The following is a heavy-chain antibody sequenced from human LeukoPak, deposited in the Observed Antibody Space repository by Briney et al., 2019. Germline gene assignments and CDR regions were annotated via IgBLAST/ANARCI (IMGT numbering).Heavy chain of an antibody. V-gene: IGHV4-61*01. CDR3: ARVPGGGTAAN. D-gene: IGHD1-7*01. CDR2: IYYSGCT. J-gene: IGHJ3*01. Sequence: SETLSLTCTVSGGSVSSGSYYWSWIRQPPGKGLEWIGYIYYSGCTNYNPSLKSRVTISVDTSKNQFSLKLRSVTAADTAVYYCARVPGGGTAANWGQGTMVTVSS. CDR1: GGSVSSGSYY.